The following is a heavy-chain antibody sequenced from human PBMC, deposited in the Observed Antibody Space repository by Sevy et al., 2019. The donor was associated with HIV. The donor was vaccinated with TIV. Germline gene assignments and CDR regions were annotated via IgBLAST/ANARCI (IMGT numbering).Heavy chain of an antibody. Sequence: SETLSLNCAVSGYSISSGYYWGWIRPPPGKGLKWTGRINDFGNTYYNPSLKNRVTISVDTSKNQFSLMLNSVTAADTAVYYCARVSGAVPVADYWGQGTLVTVSS. CDR1: GYSISSGYY. CDR3: ARVSGAVPVADY. J-gene: IGHJ4*02. D-gene: IGHD2-2*01. V-gene: IGHV4-38-2*01. CDR2: INDFGNT.